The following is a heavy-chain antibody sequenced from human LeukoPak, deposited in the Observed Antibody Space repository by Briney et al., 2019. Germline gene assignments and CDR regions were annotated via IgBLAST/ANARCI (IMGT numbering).Heavy chain of an antibody. CDR1: GFTFSSYA. CDR3: ATPFDY. Sequence: GGSLRLSCAASGFTFSSYAMHWVRQAPGKGLEWVAVISYDGSNKYYADSVKGRFTISRDNSKNTLYLQMDSLRAEDTAVYYCATPFDYWGQGSLVTVSS. CDR2: ISYDGSNK. V-gene: IGHV3-30*04. J-gene: IGHJ4*02.